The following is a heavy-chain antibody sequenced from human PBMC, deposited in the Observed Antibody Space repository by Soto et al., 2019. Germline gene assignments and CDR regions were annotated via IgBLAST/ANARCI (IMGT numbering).Heavy chain of an antibody. J-gene: IGHJ5*02. D-gene: IGHD4-4*01. V-gene: IGHV4-59*08. CDR1: GGSFSPNY. Sequence: SETLSLTCTLSGGSFSPNYWSWLRQPPGKGLEWVGYIYYGGTTSYNPSLKSRVTISLETSKRQFSLRLSSVTAADTAVYYCARLGNYYQSLDPRGPGTPVTVSS. CDR3: ARLGNYYQSLDP. CDR2: IYYGGTT.